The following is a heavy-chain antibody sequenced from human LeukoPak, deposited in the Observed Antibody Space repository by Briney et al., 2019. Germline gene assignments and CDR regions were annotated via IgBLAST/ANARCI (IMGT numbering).Heavy chain of an antibody. CDR2: INPNSGGT. D-gene: IGHD2-21*01. Sequence: GASLRLSCAASGYSFTDYYMHWVRQAPGQGPEWMSCINPNSGGTNSAETVQGRFTMTRDTSITTVYMEVRWLTFDDPAIYYCARADRLHGGPYLIGPWGQGTLVTVSS. CDR1: GYSFTDYY. CDR3: ARADRLHGGPYLIGP. J-gene: IGHJ5*02. V-gene: IGHV1-2*02.